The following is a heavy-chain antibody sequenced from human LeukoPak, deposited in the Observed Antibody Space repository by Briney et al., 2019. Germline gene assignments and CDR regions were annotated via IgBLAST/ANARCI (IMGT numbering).Heavy chain of an antibody. CDR1: GGTFSSYA. CDR2: IIPIFGTA. CDR3: ARDAAAATVRD. V-gene: IGHV1-69*05. Sequence: ASVKVSRKASGGTFSSYAISWVRQAPGQGLEWMGRIIPIFGTANYAQKFQGRVTITTDESTSTAYMELSSLRSEDTAVYYCARDAAAATVRDWGQGTLVTVSS. J-gene: IGHJ4*02. D-gene: IGHD6-13*01.